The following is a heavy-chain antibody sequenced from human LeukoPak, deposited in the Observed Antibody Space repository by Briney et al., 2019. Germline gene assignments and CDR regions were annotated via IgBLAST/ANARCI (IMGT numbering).Heavy chain of an antibody. D-gene: IGHD1-26*01. Sequence: GGSLRLSCTASGITVRSNYMSWVRQAPGKGLEWVSAISGSGGSTYYADSVKGRFTISRGNSKNTLYLQMNSLRAEDTAVYYCAKDPIQWELPDYWGQGTLVTVSS. CDR1: GITVRSNY. V-gene: IGHV3-23*01. CDR2: ISGSGGST. CDR3: AKDPIQWELPDY. J-gene: IGHJ4*02.